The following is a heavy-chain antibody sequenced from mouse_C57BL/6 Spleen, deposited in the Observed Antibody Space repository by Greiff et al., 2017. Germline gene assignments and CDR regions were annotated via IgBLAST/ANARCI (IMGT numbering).Heavy chain of an antibody. CDR2: ISDGGSYT. J-gene: IGHJ2*01. CDR1: GFTFSSYA. D-gene: IGHD2-4*01. Sequence: EVQRVESGGGLVKPGGSLKLSCAASGFTFSSYAMSWVRQTPEKRLEWVATISDGGSYTYYPDNVKGRFTISRDNAKNNLYLQMSHLKSEDTSMYYCAIDEGYDYDGGDYWGQGTTLTVSS. V-gene: IGHV5-4*01. CDR3: AIDEGYDYDGGDY.